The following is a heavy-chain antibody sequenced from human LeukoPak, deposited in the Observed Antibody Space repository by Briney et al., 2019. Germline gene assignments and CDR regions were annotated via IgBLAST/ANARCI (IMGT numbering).Heavy chain of an antibody. CDR3: ARWYSGGGDAFDI. CDR1: GFTFSSYS. CDR2: ISSSSSTI. J-gene: IGHJ3*02. V-gene: IGHV3-48*01. Sequence: GGSLRLSCAASGFTFSSYSMNWVRQAPGKGLEWVSYISSSSSTIYYADSVKGRFTISRDSAKNSLYLQMNSLRAEDTAVYYCARWYSGGGDAFDIWGQGTMVTVSS. D-gene: IGHD2-15*01.